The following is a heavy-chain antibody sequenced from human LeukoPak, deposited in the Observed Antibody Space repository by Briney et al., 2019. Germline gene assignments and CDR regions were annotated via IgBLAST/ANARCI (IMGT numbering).Heavy chain of an antibody. Sequence: GGSLRLSCAASGFSLTDYYMSWIRQAPAKGLEWVSYFSSSGTSIYYTESVKGRFTISRDNARSSLYLQMNGLRAEDTAVYYCAISDSSTYGPPDYWGQGILVTVSS. D-gene: IGHD2-2*01. CDR3: AISDSSTYGPPDY. J-gene: IGHJ4*02. CDR1: GFSLTDYY. CDR2: FSSSGTSI. V-gene: IGHV3-11*01.